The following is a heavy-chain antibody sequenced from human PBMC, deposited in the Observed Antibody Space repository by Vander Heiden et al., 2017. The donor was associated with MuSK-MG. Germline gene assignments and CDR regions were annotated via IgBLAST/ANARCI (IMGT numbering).Heavy chain of an antibody. J-gene: IGHJ4*02. CDR1: GYTFTGHY. V-gene: IGHV1-2*02. CDR3: ARVVPRGGAGSGFDY. D-gene: IGHD3-10*01. CDR2: INPNSGAT. Sequence: QVQLVQSGAEVKQPGASVKVSCKASGYTFTGHYMHWVRQAPGQGPEWMGWINPNSGATYYAQTFQGRVTMTRDTSVTTANMEVTRLKSDDTAVYYCARVVPRGGAGSGFDYWGQGTLVTVSS.